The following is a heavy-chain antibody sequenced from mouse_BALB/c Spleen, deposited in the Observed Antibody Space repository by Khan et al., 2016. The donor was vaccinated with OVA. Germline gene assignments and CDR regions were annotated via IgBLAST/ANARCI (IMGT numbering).Heavy chain of an antibody. CDR2: INPTSGYT. J-gene: IGHJ2*01. Sequence: QVQLKESGAELAKPGASVKMSCKASGYTFTSYCMHWIKQRPGQGLEWIGYINPTSGYTDYNQKFKDKATLTADKSSSTAYMQLNSLTSDDSAVYYCARDRIDYWGQGTTLTVSP. CDR3: ARDRIDY. V-gene: IGHV1-7*01. CDR1: GYTFTSYC.